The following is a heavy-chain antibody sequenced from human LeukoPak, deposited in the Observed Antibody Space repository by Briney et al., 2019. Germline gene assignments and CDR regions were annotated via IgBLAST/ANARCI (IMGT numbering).Heavy chain of an antibody. CDR3: ARERLAVADNY. Sequence: SETLSLTCTVSGGSISSGYYWGWIRQPPGKGLEWIGSIYHSGSTYYNPSLKSRVTISVDTSKNQFSLKLSSVTAADTAVYYCARERLAVADNYWGQGTLVTVSS. D-gene: IGHD6-19*01. CDR1: GGSISSGYY. CDR2: IYHSGST. V-gene: IGHV4-38-2*02. J-gene: IGHJ4*02.